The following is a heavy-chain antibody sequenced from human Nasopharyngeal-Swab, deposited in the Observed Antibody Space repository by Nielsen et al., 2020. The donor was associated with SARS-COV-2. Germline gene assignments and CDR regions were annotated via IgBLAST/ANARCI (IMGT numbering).Heavy chain of an antibody. CDR3: ARGPGDGMDV. V-gene: IGHV3-30-3*01. Sequence: VREAPGKGVEWEAVISYDGGKKNYADSVKGRFTISRDNSKNTLYLHMNSLRAEDTAVYCCARGPGDGMDVWGQGTTVTVSS. J-gene: IGHJ6*02. CDR2: ISYDGGKK. D-gene: IGHD3-10*01.